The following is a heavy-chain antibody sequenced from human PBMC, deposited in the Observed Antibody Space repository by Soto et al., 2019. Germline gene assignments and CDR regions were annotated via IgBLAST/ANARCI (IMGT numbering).Heavy chain of an antibody. J-gene: IGHJ4*02. V-gene: IGHV3-23*01. CDR2: ISGSGAKT. Sequence: EVRLLESGGGLVKPGGSLTLSCAVSGFMSRSFSMSWVRQAPGKGLEWISSISGSGAKTFYADSVKGRFTFSGDNYKYILYLEMNNLRVDDTAVYYCAKECTPRRDLDYWGQGTLVTVSS. CDR1: GFMSRSFS. CDR3: AKECTPRRDLDY.